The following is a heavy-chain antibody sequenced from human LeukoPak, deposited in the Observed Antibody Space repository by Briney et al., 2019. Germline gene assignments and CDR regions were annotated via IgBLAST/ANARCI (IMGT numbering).Heavy chain of an antibody. CDR3: ARGDEWREWLLSY. CDR2: MNPNSGNT. D-gene: IGHD3-3*01. Sequence: ASLKVSCKASGGTFSSYAISWVRQATGQGLEWMGWMNPNSGNTGYAQKFQGRVTITRNTSTSTAFMELRSLRSDDTAVYYCARGDEWREWLLSYWGQGTLVTVSS. J-gene: IGHJ4*02. V-gene: IGHV1-8*03. CDR1: GGTFSSYA.